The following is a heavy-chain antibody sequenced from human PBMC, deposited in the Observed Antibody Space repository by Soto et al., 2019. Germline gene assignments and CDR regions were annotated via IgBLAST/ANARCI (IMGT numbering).Heavy chain of an antibody. CDR1: GFTFSVYW. V-gene: IGHV3-7*01. CDR2: IKTDGSEE. Sequence: EVQLGESGRDLVQPGGFLRLSCEASGFTFSVYWMRWARQAPGKGLEWVANIKTDGSEEYYVDSVKVRFTISRDNAKNSQYLQMNSPRAEHTAVYYCARDSLGGLGPWGPGTRVT. CDR3: ARDSLGGLGP. D-gene: IGHD6-25*01. J-gene: IGHJ5*02.